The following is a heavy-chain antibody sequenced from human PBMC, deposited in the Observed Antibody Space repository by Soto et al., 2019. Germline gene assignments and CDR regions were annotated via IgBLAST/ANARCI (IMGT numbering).Heavy chain of an antibody. CDR1: GGTFSSYA. CDR2: IIPIFGTA. Sequence: QVQLVQSGAEVKKPGSSVKVSCKASGGTFSSYAISWVRQAPGQGLEWMGGIIPIFGTANYAQKFQGRVTITADESTSTAYMELSSLRSEDTAVDYWARDMGRWGGSYFCDYWGQGTLVTVSS. CDR3: ARDMGRWGGSYFCDY. D-gene: IGHD1-26*01. J-gene: IGHJ4*02. V-gene: IGHV1-69*12.